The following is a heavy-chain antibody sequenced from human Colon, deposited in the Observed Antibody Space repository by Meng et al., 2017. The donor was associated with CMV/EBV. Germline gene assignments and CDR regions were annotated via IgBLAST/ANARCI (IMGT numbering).Heavy chain of an antibody. CDR1: GFTFSNYG. Sequence: GESLKISCSASGFTFSNYGMTWVRQPPAKGLQWVAGISYDGNNKYDTDSVKGRFTISRDNSNNTLYLQMNSLRAEDTAVYYCARVFPPIFGIVKTSFNWFDPWGQGILVTVSS. J-gene: IGHJ5*02. CDR3: ARVFPPIFGIVKTSFNWFDP. D-gene: IGHD3-3*01. CDR2: ISYDGNNK. V-gene: IGHV3-30*03.